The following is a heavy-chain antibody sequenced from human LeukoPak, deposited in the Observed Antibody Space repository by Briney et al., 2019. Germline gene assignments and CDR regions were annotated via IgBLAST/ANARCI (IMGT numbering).Heavy chain of an antibody. D-gene: IGHD2-8*01. CDR1: AFSFSSYW. V-gene: IGHV3-7*01. Sequence: GGSLRLSCAASAFSFSSYWMSWVRQAPAKGLEWVASIKQDGSEKYYVDSVKGRFTISRDNAKNSLYLQMNSLRAEDTAVYYCARHSVDARRFYYYYYMDVWGKGTTVTVSS. CDR2: IKQDGSEK. CDR3: ARHSVDARRFYYYYYMDV. J-gene: IGHJ6*03.